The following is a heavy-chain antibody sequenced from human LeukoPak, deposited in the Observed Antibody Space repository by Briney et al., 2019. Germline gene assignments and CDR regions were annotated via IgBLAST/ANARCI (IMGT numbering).Heavy chain of an antibody. V-gene: IGHV3-48*01. J-gene: IGHJ6*03. CDR3: ARDRDAWRNYGSGSSPQDYYYYMDG. Sequence: PGGSLRLSCAASGFTFSSYSMNWVRQAPGKGLEWVSYISSSSSTIYYADSVKGRFTISRDNAKNSLYLQMNSLRAEDTAVYYCARDRDAWRNYGSGSSPQDYYYYMDGGAKGPRSPSP. D-gene: IGHD3-10*01. CDR2: ISSSSSTI. CDR1: GFTFSSYS.